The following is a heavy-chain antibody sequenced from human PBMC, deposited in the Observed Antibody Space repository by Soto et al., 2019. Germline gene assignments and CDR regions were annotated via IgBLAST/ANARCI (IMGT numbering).Heavy chain of an antibody. CDR2: INHSGST. J-gene: IGHJ6*02. D-gene: IGHD2-21*02. CDR1: GGSFSGYY. Sequence: SETLSLTCAVYGGSFSGYYWSWIRQPPGKGLEWIGEINHSGSTNYNPSLKSRVTISVDTSKNQFSLKLSSVTAADTAVYYCARGEHIVVVTDTYGDWYGMDVWGQGTTVTVSS. V-gene: IGHV4-34*01. CDR3: ARGEHIVVVTDTYGDWYGMDV.